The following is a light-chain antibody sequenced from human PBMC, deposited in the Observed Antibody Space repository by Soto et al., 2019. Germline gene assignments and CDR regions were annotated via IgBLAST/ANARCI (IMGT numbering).Light chain of an antibody. CDR2: LGS. CDR3: MQALQTPLT. Sequence: DIVMTQSPLSLPVTPGEPASISCRSSQSLLHSNGYNYLDWYLQKPVQSPQLLIYLGSNRDSGVPARFSGSGSGAYYTLKISRVEVEDVGVYYGMQALQTPLTCGGGTNVDIK. V-gene: IGKV2-28*01. CDR1: QSLLHSNGYNY. J-gene: IGKJ4*01.